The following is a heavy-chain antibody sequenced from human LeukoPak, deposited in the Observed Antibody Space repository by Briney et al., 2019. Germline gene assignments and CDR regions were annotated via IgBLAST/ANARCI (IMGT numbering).Heavy chain of an antibody. D-gene: IGHD3-16*01. J-gene: IGHJ4*02. CDR1: GYSISSGHF. Sequence: SETLSLTCTVSGYSISSGHFWSWLRQPPGKGLEWIGSIYGSGTTYYDPPLRSRVSISADTSKNHFSLELSSVTAADTAVYYCASVGGGSPYWGQGTLVTVSS. CDR2: IYGSGTT. CDR3: ASVGGGSPY. V-gene: IGHV4-38-2*02.